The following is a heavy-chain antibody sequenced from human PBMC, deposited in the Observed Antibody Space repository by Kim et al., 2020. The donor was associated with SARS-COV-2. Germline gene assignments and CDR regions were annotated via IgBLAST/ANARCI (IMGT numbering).Heavy chain of an antibody. J-gene: IGHJ3*02. CDR3: ARRGKGYGDYFGRTFDI. CDR1: GGSFSGYF. V-gene: IGHV4-34*01. D-gene: IGHD4-17*01. Sequence: SETLSLTCAVYGGSFSGYFWSWIRQPPGKGLEWIGEINHSGTTNYDQSLKSRVTISMDTSKNQLSLKLSSVTAADTAVYYCARRGKGYGDYFGRTFDIWGQGTMVTVSS. CDR2: INHSGTT.